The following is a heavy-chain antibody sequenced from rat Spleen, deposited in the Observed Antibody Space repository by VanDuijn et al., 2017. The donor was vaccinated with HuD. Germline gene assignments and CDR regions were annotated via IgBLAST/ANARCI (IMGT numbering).Heavy chain of an antibody. CDR3: ARHGFDY. CDR1: GFTFNNYY. V-gene: IGHV5-29*01. J-gene: IGHJ2*01. CDR2: ISYDGSST. Sequence: EVQLVESGGGLVKPGRSMKLSCSASGFTFNNYYMTWVCQAPTKGLEWVATISYDGSSTYYRDSVKGRFTISRDNAKSTLYLQMDSLRSEDTATYYCARHGFDYWGQGVMVTVSS.